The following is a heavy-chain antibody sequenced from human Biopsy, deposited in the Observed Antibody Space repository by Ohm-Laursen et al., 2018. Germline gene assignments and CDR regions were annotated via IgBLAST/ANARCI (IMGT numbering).Heavy chain of an antibody. CDR3: ARDTRWSPYHMDV. V-gene: IGHV3-11*01. J-gene: IGHJ6*02. CDR1: GFPFSDYY. Sequence: SLRLSCAASGFPFSDYYMRWIRQAPGKGLEWVSYISSGGTTIYYADSVKGRFTISRDNAKNSLYLQMNSLRADDTAVYYCARDTRWSPYHMDVWGQGTTGTVSS. CDR2: ISSGGTTI. D-gene: IGHD4-23*01.